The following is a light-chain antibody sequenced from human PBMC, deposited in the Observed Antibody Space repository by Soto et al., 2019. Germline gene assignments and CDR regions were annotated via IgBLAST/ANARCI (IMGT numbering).Light chain of an antibody. J-gene: IGKJ1*01. Sequence: ESAWWMSTGTMTLAYAESSTLYCRPSQSVSSKYLAWYQQKPGQAPRLLSYGASTRATGVPDRFSGSGSGADFTRTISRLEPEDVAVYHCQQYGSLSWTFGQGTKVYIK. CDR1: QSVSSKY. V-gene: IGKV3-20*01. CDR2: GAS. CDR3: QQYGSLSWT.